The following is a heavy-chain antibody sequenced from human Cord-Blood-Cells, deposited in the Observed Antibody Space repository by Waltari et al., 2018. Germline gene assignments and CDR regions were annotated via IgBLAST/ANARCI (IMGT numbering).Heavy chain of an antibody. CDR1: GFSLSNARMG. D-gene: IGHD7-27*01. Sequence: QVTLKESGPVLVKPNETLTLTCTVSGFSLSNARMGVSWIRQPPGKALEWLAHIFSNDEKSYSTSLKSRLTISKDTSKSQVVLTMTNMDPVDTATYYCARSSELGFDYWGQGTLVTVSS. CDR2: IFSNDEK. CDR3: ARSSELGFDY. V-gene: IGHV2-26*01. J-gene: IGHJ4*02.